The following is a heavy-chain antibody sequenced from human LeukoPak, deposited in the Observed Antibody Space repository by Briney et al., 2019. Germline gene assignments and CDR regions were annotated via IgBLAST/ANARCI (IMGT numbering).Heavy chain of an antibody. V-gene: IGHV3-7*03. Sequence: PGGSLRLSCAASGFTFSSYWMSWVRQAPGKGLEWVANIKQDGSEKYYVDSVKGRFTISRDNAKNSLYLQMNSLRAEDTAVYYCARRARGYCSGGSCYSFYYYYYMDVWGKGTTVTISS. CDR1: GFTFSSYW. D-gene: IGHD2-15*01. CDR3: ARRARGYCSGGSCYSFYYYYYMDV. CDR2: IKQDGSEK. J-gene: IGHJ6*03.